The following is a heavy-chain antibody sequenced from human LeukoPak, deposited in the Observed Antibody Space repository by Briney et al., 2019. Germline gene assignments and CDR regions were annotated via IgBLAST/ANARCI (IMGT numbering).Heavy chain of an antibody. Sequence: GRSLRLSCAASGFTFDDYAMHWVRQAPGKGLEWVSGISWNSGSIGYADSVKGRFTISRDNAKNSLYLQMNSLRAEDTAVYYCARARIVGASAFDYWGQGTLVTVSS. D-gene: IGHD1-26*01. J-gene: IGHJ4*02. V-gene: IGHV3-9*01. CDR1: GFTFDDYA. CDR2: ISWNSGSI. CDR3: ARARIVGASAFDY.